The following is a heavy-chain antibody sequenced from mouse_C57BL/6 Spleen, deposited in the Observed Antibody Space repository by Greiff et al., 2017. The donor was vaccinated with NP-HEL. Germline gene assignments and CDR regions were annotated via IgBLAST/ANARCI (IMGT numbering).Heavy chain of an antibody. CDR2: IDPSDSYT. CDR3: ARSTPLWLRREGGDY. CDR1: GYTFTSYW. J-gene: IGHJ2*01. V-gene: IGHV1-50*01. D-gene: IGHD2-2*01. Sequence: QVQLQQPGAELVKPGASVKLSCKASGYTFTSYWMQWVKQRPGQGLEWIGEIDPSDSYTNYNQKFKGKATLTVDTSSSTAYMQLSSLTSEDSAVYYGARSTPLWLRREGGDYWGQGTTLTVSS.